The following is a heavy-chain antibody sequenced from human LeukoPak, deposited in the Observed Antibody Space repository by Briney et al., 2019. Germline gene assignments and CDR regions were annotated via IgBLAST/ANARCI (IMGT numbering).Heavy chain of an antibody. Sequence: ASVKVSCKASGYTFTSYDINWVRQATGQGLEWMGGMNPNIGNTGYAQKFQGRVKMTRHNSIRTAYMELSSRGSEDTAVYYCARAGPYGDYGFDYWGQGTLVTVSS. J-gene: IGHJ4*02. D-gene: IGHD4-17*01. CDR1: GYTFTSYD. CDR3: ARAGPYGDYGFDY. V-gene: IGHV1-8*01. CDR2: MNPNIGNT.